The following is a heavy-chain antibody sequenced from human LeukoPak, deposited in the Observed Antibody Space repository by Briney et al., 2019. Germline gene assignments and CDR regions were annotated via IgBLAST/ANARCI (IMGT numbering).Heavy chain of an antibody. CDR1: GFTFSSYA. CDR3: AKEYSSGWYLLDY. J-gene: IGHJ4*02. D-gene: IGHD6-19*01. Sequence: GGSLRLSCAASGFTFSSYAMHWVRQAPGKGLEWVAVISYDGSNKYYAGSVKGRFTISRDNSKNTLYLQMNSLRAEDTAVYYCAKEYSSGWYLLDYWGQGTLVTVSS. V-gene: IGHV3-30-3*01. CDR2: ISYDGSNK.